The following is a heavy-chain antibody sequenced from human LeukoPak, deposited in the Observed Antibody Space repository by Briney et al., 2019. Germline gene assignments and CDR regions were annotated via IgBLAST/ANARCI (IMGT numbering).Heavy chain of an antibody. J-gene: IGHJ4*02. V-gene: IGHV1-18*01. CDR2: ISAYNGNT. CDR1: GYTFGRYA. D-gene: IGHD3-9*01. CDR3: AREIAYSVLTGGLDY. Sequence: ASVKVSCKASGYTFGRYAIGWVRQPPGQGLEWMGWISAYNGNTNYGQKLQGRVIMTTDTSTSTAYMELRSLRSDDTAVYYCAREIAYSVLTGGLDYWGQGTLVTVSS.